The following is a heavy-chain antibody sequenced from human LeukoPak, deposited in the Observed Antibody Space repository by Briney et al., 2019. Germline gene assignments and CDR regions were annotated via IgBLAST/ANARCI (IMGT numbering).Heavy chain of an antibody. J-gene: IGHJ4*02. V-gene: IGHV3-30*03. D-gene: IGHD1-26*01. CDR1: GFTFSSYG. CDR3: ASRENY. Sequence: GRSLRLSCAASGFTFSSYGMHWVRQAPGKGLEWVAVISYDGSNKYYADSVKGRFTISRDNSKNTLYLQMNSLRAEDTAVYYCASRENYWGQGTLVTVSS. CDR2: ISYDGSNK.